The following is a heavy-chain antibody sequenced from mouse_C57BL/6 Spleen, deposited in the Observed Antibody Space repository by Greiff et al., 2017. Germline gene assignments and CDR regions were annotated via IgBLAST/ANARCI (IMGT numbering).Heavy chain of an antibody. D-gene: IGHD1-1*01. CDR3: ARFYYGSSYWYFDV. Sequence: VQLQQPGAELVMPGASVKLSCKASGYTFTSYWMHWVKQRPGQGLEWIGEIDPSDSYTNYNQKFKGKSTLTVDKSSSTAYMQLSSLTSEDSAVYDCARFYYGSSYWYFDVWGTGTTVTVSS. J-gene: IGHJ1*03. CDR1: GYTFTSYW. CDR2: IDPSDSYT. V-gene: IGHV1-69*01.